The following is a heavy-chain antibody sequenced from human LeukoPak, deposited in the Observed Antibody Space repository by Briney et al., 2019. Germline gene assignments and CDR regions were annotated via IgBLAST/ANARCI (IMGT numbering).Heavy chain of an antibody. J-gene: IGHJ6*02. CDR2: IYYNGNT. Sequence: SSETLSLTCSVSDGSINSYYWNWLRRPPGKGLEWIGYIYYNGNTNYSPSLKSRVTMSVDTSKNLFSLKVSSVTAADTAVYYCARGGSNYYGMDVWGQGTTVTVSS. D-gene: IGHD3-16*01. V-gene: IGHV4-59*01. CDR3: ARGGSNYYGMDV. CDR1: DGSINSYY.